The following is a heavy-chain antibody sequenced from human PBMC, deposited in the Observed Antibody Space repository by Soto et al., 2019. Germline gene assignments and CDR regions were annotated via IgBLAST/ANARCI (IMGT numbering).Heavy chain of an antibody. D-gene: IGHD3-16*01. CDR2: IYHTGIA. Sequence: SETLSLTCTVYGDSITNNHWWSWVRQPPGKGPELIGEIYHTGIANYNPSLERRVAFSVDKSKNQFSLSLPSVTAADTAAYYCVSKLGPYYYGLDVWGQGTTVTVSS. CDR1: GDSITNNHW. CDR3: VSKLGPYYYGLDV. V-gene: IGHV4-4*02. J-gene: IGHJ6*02.